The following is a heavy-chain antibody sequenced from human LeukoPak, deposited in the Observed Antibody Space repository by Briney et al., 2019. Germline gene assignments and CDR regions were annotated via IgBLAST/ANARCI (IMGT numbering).Heavy chain of an antibody. CDR2: ISWNSGSI. V-gene: IGHV3-9*03. D-gene: IGHD6-6*01. CDR3: AKVIGYSSSSGFDY. J-gene: IGHJ4*02. Sequence: SLRLSCAASGFTFGDYAMHWVRQPPGRGLEWVTGISWNSGSIGYADSVKGRFTISRDNAKNSLYLQMNSLRAEDMALYYCAKVIGYSSSSGFDYWGQGTLVTVSS. CDR1: GFTFGDYA.